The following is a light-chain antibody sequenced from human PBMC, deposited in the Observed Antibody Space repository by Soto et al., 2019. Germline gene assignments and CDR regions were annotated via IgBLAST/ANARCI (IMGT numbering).Light chain of an antibody. CDR1: SSNIGAGYN. V-gene: IGLV1-40*01. J-gene: IGLJ3*02. CDR2: GDS. Sequence: QAVVTQPPSVSGAPGQRVTISCTGSSSNIGAGYNVHWYQQVPGTAPKLLIYGDSNRPSGVPDRFSGSKSGPSASLAITGLQAEDEADYYCQSYDSSLRGWLFGGGTKLTVL. CDR3: QSYDSSLRGWL.